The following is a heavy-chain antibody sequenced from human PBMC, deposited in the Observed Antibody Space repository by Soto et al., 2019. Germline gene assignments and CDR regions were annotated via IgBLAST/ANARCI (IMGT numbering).Heavy chain of an antibody. CDR1: GFTFGSRA. CDR3: ARGSGDSCPEGRIFDF. D-gene: IGHD1-26*01. CDR2: ITETGGDT. Sequence: EVQLLDSGGDLVQPGGSLRLSCVASGFTFGSRAMSWVRQAPGEGLEWVSSITETGGDTKCADSVRGRFTISRDNSKNPPWLHMRSLRAEDAAAYYCARGSGDSCPEGRIFDFWGRGALVTVSS. J-gene: IGHJ4*02. V-gene: IGHV3-23*01.